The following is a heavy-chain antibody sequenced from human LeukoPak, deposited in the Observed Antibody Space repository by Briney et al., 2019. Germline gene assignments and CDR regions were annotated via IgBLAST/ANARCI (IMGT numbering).Heavy chain of an antibody. CDR2: IYYSGST. V-gene: IGHV4-30-4*01. J-gene: IGHJ4*02. CDR1: GGSISSGDYY. D-gene: IGHD3-22*01. Sequence: SETLSLTCTVSGGSISSGDYYWSWIRQPPGKGLEWIGYIYYSGSTYYNPSLKSRVTISVDTSKNQFSLKLSSVTAADTAVYYCARGSYYYGSSGYYYFDYWGQGTLVTVSS. CDR3: ARGSYYYGSSGYYYFDY.